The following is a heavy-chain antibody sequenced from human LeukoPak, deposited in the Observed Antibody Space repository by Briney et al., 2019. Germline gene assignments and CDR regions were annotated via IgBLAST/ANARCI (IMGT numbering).Heavy chain of an antibody. Sequence: SVKVSCKASGGTFASYGITWVRQAPGQGLEWMGRIIPILGIANYAQKFQGRVTITADKSTSTAYMELSSLRSEDTAVYSCAGGGDSSRANWFDPWGQGTLVTVSS. D-gene: IGHD6-13*01. CDR3: AGGGDSSRANWFDP. J-gene: IGHJ5*02. CDR1: GGTFASYG. V-gene: IGHV1-69*04. CDR2: IIPILGIA.